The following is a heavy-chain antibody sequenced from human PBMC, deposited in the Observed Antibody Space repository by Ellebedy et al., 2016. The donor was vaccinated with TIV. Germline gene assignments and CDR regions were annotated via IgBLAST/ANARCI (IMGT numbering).Heavy chain of an antibody. Sequence: ASVKVSCXASGYTFTGYYMHWVRQAPGQGLEWMGWINPNSGDTHYAQKFQGWVTMTRDTSISTAYMELSRLRSDDTAMYYCARDNGGFDYGASQRSAFDTWGQGTMVTVSS. CDR1: GYTFTGYY. D-gene: IGHD3-16*01. V-gene: IGHV1-2*04. J-gene: IGHJ3*02. CDR3: ARDNGGFDYGASQRSAFDT. CDR2: INPNSGDT.